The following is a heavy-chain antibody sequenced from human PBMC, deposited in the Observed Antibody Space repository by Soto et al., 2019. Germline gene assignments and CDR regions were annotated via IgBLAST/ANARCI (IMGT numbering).Heavy chain of an antibody. J-gene: IGHJ4*02. V-gene: IGHV2-5*02. D-gene: IGHD6-19*01. Sequence: WDDDKRYSPSLKSRLTITKDTSKNQVVLTMTNMDPVDTATYYCAHNNVSSGQPHWGQGTLVTVSS. CDR2: WDDDK. CDR3: AHNNVSSGQPH.